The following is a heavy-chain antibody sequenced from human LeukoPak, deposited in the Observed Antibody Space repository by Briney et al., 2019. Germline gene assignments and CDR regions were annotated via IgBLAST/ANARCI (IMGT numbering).Heavy chain of an antibody. V-gene: IGHV1-2*02. D-gene: IGHD5-24*01. CDR1: GYTFTGYY. Sequence: GASVNVSYKASGYTFTGYYMHWVRQAPGQGLERMGWINPNSGGTNYAQKFQGRVTMTRDTSISTAYMELSRLRSDDTAVYYCARAEAEDGSYGYWGQGAMVTVSS. J-gene: IGHJ4*02. CDR2: INPNSGGT. CDR3: ARAEAEDGSYGY.